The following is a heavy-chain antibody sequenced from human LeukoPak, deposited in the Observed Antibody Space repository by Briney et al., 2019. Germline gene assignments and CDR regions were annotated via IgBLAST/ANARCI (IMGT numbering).Heavy chain of an antibody. Sequence: PGGSLRLSCAASGFTFSSYSMNSVRQAPGKGLEWVSSISSSSSYIYYADSVKGRFTISRDNAKNSLYLQMNSLRAEDTAVYYCARGTYYYDSSGYYSYYFDYWGQGTLVTVSS. D-gene: IGHD3-22*01. CDR3: ARGTYYYDSSGYYSYYFDY. J-gene: IGHJ4*02. V-gene: IGHV3-21*01. CDR2: ISSSSSYI. CDR1: GFTFSSYS.